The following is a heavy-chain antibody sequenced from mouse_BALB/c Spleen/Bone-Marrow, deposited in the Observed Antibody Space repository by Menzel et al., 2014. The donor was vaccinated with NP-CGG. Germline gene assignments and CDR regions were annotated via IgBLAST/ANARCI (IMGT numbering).Heavy chain of an antibody. CDR3: ARHAYYDQTEVSFVY. CDR1: GFSFSNYG. J-gene: IGHJ3*01. D-gene: IGHD2-4*01. CDR2: ISGDGRYT. Sequence: DVQLVESGGGLVKSGGSPKLSCAASGFSFSNYGMSWVRQTPEKRLEWVATISGDGRYTFYSDSVKGRFTISRDNAKNNLYLQLSSLRSEDTALYYCARHAYYDQTEVSFVYWGQGTLVTVSA. V-gene: IGHV5-9-2*01.